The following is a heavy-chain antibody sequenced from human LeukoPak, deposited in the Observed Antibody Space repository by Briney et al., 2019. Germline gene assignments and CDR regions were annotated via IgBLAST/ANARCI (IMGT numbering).Heavy chain of an antibody. CDR1: GYTFTSYG. CDR3: ARDPQVGHDNRWFDP. Sequence: ASVKVSCKASGYTFTSYGISWVRQAPGQGLEWMGWISAYNGNTNYAQKLQGRVTMTTDTSTSTAYMELRSLRSDDTAVYYCARDPQVGHDNRWFDPWGQGTLVTVSS. D-gene: IGHD3-22*01. CDR2: ISAYNGNT. J-gene: IGHJ5*02. V-gene: IGHV1-18*01.